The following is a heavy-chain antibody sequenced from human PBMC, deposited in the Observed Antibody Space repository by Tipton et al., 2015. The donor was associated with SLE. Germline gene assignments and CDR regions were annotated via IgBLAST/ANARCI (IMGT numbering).Heavy chain of an antibody. Sequence: SLRLSCAASGFTVSSNYMSWVRQAPGKGLEWVSVIYSGGSTYYADSVKGRFTISRDNSKNTLYLQMNSLRAEDTAVYYCARGSRGVAFGIWGQGTMVTVSS. D-gene: IGHD3-10*01. CDR1: GFTVSSNY. V-gene: IGHV3-53*05. CDR3: ARGSRGVAFGI. J-gene: IGHJ3*02. CDR2: IYSGGST.